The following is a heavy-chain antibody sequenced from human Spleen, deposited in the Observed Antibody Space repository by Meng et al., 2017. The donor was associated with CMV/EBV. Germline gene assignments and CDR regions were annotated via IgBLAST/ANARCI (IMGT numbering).Heavy chain of an antibody. J-gene: IGHJ4*02. CDR3: ARAVTTFGDLFFDS. CDR1: GDSISSGGYY. D-gene: IGHD3-3*01. V-gene: IGHV4-31*02. CDR2: ISYTEDT. Sequence: SGDSISSGGYYWSWIRQHPGKGLEWVGYISYTEDTYYNPSLKSRVAMSLDTSKTRFSLKLNSVTAADTAVYYCARAVTTFGDLFFDSWGQGALVTVSS.